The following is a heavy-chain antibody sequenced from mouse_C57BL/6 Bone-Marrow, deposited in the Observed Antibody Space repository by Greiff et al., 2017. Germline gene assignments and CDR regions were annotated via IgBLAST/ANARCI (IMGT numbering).Heavy chain of an antibody. CDR3: AREDTTVPLYYAMDY. V-gene: IGHV5-9*01. CDR2: ISGGGGNT. J-gene: IGHJ4*01. Sequence: EVQGVESGGGLVKPGGSLKLSCAASGFTFSSYTMSWVRQTPETRLAWVATISGGGGNTYYPDSVKGRFTISRDNAKNTLYLQMSSLRSEDTALYYCAREDTTVPLYYAMDYWGQGTTVTVSS. CDR1: GFTFSSYT. D-gene: IGHD1-1*01.